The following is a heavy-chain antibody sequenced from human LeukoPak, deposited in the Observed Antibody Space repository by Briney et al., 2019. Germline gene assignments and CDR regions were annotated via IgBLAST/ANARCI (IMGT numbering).Heavy chain of an antibody. J-gene: IGHJ6*03. CDR3: AKVARVPAANYYYYYMDV. CDR2: IRYDGSNK. Sequence: GGSLRLSCAASGFTSSSYGMHWVRQAPGKGLEWVSFIRYDGSNKYYADSVKGRFTISRDNSKNTLYLQMNSLRAEDTAVYYCAKVARVPAANYYYYYMDVWGKGTTVTVSS. D-gene: IGHD2-2*01. CDR1: GFTSSSYG. V-gene: IGHV3-30*02.